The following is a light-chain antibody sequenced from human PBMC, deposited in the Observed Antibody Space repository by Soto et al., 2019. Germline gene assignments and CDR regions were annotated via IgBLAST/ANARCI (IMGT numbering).Light chain of an antibody. Sequence: QSALTQPASVSGSPGQSITISCTGTSSDVGGYNFVSWYQQHPGKAPKVIIYDVSDRPSGISNRFSGSKSGNTASLTISGLQAEDEADYYCSSYTTTPIPYVLGTGTKVTVL. CDR2: DVS. CDR1: SSDVGGYNF. V-gene: IGLV2-14*01. CDR3: SSYTTTPIPYV. J-gene: IGLJ1*01.